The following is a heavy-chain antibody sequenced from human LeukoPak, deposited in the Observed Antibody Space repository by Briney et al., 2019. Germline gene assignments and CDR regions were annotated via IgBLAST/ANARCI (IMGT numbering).Heavy chain of an antibody. J-gene: IGHJ4*02. CDR1: GGTFSSYA. CDR2: IIPIFGTA. V-gene: IGHV1-69*01. CDR3: ARDRTARRYSSSWYLPYFDY. Sequence: SVKASCKASGGTFSSYAISWVRQAPGQGLEWMGGIIPIFGTANYAQKFLGRVTITADESTSTAYMELSSLRSEDTAVYYCARDRTARRYSSSWYLPYFDYWGQGTLVTVSS. D-gene: IGHD6-13*01.